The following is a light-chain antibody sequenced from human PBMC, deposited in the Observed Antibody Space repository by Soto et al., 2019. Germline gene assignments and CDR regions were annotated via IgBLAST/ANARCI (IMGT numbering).Light chain of an antibody. J-gene: IGKJ1*01. CDR2: GAS. V-gene: IGKV3-15*01. CDR3: QQYNNWPPT. Sequence: EIVRTQSPATLSVSPGERATLSCSASQSVSSNLAWYQQKPGQAPRHLIYGASTRATGIPARFSGSGSGTEFTLTISSLQSEDFAVYYCQQYNNWPPTFGQGTKVEI. CDR1: QSVSSN.